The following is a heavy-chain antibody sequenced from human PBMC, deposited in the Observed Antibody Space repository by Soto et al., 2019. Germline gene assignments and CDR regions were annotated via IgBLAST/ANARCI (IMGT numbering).Heavy chain of an antibody. CDR2: VYNTGSA. J-gene: IGHJ4*02. CDR3: ARNYPGGLPKMG. Sequence: PSETLSITFTVSGGSISSYYWSWIRQPPGKGLEWIGFVYNTGSAHYDPSLKSRLSMSIDTSKNQFSLNLRSVTAADTAVYYCARNYPGGLPKMGWGQGTLLTVSS. V-gene: IGHV4-59*03. CDR1: GGSISSYY. D-gene: IGHD1-7*01.